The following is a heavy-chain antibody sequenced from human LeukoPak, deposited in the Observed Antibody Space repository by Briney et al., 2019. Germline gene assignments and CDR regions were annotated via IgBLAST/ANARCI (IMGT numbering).Heavy chain of an antibody. V-gene: IGHV4-34*01. CDR3: ARGGCSGGSCYGADWFDP. D-gene: IGHD2-15*01. CDR2: IDHSGNT. J-gene: IGHJ5*02. CDR1: GGSFSGHY. Sequence: SETLSLTCAVSGGSFSGHYWSWIRQSPGEGLEWIGEIDHSGNTNYNPSLKGRLTISVDTSKNQFSLKLSSVTAADTAVYYCARGGCSGGSCYGADWFDPWGQGTLVTVSS.